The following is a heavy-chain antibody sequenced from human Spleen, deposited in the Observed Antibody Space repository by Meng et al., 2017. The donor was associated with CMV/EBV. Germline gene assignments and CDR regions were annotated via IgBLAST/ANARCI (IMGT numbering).Heavy chain of an antibody. J-gene: IGHJ4*02. Sequence: GSLRLSCTGSGGSISSYYWSWIRQPPGKGLEWIGYIYYSGSTNYNPSLKSRVTISVDTSKNQFSLKLSSVTAADTAVYYCARLPYDILTGYSYFDYWGQGTLVTVSS. V-gene: IGHV4-59*01. CDR1: GGSISSYY. CDR3: ARLPYDILTGYSYFDY. CDR2: IYYSGST. D-gene: IGHD3-9*01.